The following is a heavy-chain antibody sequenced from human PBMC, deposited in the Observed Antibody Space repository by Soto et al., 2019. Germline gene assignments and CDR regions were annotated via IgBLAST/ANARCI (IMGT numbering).Heavy chain of an antibody. CDR3: ARGPYGSGGSELDH. Sequence: QVHLVQSGAEVKKPGASVKVSCKASGYSFSSYVLHWVRQAPGERPEWMGWIHAGTGGTKYSQVFQVRVAMTRDTSATTAYIELNSLRSEDTAVYFCARGPYGSGGSELDHWGQGTLVTVSS. V-gene: IGHV1-3*01. CDR1: GYSFSSYV. CDR2: IHAGTGGT. J-gene: IGHJ4*02. D-gene: IGHD3-10*01.